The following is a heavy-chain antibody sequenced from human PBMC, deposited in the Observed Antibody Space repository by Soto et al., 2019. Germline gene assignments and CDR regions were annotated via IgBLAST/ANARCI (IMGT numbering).Heavy chain of an antibody. J-gene: IGHJ4*02. D-gene: IGHD4-17*01. CDR3: ARDEFGDPGVY. V-gene: IGHV1-18*01. Sequence: QVQLVQSGAEVKKPGASVKVSCKASGYTFTSYGISWVRQAPGQGLEWMGWISAYNGNTNYAQKLQGRVTMTTDTSAKTTYMKLVRLRADDAAVYSCARDEFGDPGVYWGQGTLVTVSS. CDR1: GYTFTSYG. CDR2: ISAYNGNT.